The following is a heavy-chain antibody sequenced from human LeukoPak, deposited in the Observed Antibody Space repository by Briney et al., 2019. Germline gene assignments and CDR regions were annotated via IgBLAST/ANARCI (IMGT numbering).Heavy chain of an antibody. CDR1: GYTFTSYG. Sequence: HWASVKVSCKASGYTFTSYGISWVRQAPGQGLEWMGWISAYNGNTNYAQKLQGRVTMTTDTSTSTAYMELRSLRSDDTAVYYCARARSHYYGSGSYPGDYWGQGTLVTVSS. CDR3: ARARSHYYGSGSYPGDY. CDR2: ISAYNGNT. D-gene: IGHD3-10*01. J-gene: IGHJ4*02. V-gene: IGHV1-18*01.